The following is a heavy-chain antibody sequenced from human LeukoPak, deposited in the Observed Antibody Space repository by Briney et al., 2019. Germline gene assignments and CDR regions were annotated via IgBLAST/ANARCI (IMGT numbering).Heavy chain of an antibody. J-gene: IGHJ4*02. CDR3: ARGSYYDYVWGSYRYDHWRRYFDY. D-gene: IGHD3-16*02. Sequence: SETLSLTCAVSGYSISSGYYWGWIRQPPGKGLEWIGSIYHSGSTYYNPSLKSRVTISVDTSKNQFSLKLSSVTAADTAVYYCARGSYYDYVWGSYRYDHWRRYFDYWGQGTLVTVSS. V-gene: IGHV4-38-2*01. CDR2: IYHSGST. CDR1: GYSISSGYY.